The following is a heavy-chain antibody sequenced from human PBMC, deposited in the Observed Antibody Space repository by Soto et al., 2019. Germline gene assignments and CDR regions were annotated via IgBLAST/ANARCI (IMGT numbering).Heavy chain of an antibody. CDR1: GGSFSGYY. CDR3: ARLGGVATKFYYYYGMDV. J-gene: IGHJ6*02. CDR2: INHSGST. V-gene: IGHV4-34*01. Sequence: SETLSLTCAVYGGSFSGYYWSWIRQPPGKGLGWIGEINHSGSTNYNPSLKSRVTISVDTSKNQFSLKLSSVTAADTAVYYCARLGGVATKFYYYYGMDVWGQGTTVTVSS. D-gene: IGHD5-12*01.